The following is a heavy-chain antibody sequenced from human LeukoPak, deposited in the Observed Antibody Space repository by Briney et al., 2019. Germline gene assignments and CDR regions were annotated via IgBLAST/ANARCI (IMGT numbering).Heavy chain of an antibody. V-gene: IGHV4-4*02. Sequence: SGTLSLTCAVSGGSISSSNWWSWVRQPPGKGLEWIGEIYHSESTNYNPSLKSRVTFSVDKFKNQFSLKLTSVTAADTAVYYCAKSNGYGLIDIWGQGTMVTVSS. CDR2: IYHSEST. D-gene: IGHD3-10*01. CDR3: AKSNGYGLIDI. CDR1: GGSISSSNW. J-gene: IGHJ3*02.